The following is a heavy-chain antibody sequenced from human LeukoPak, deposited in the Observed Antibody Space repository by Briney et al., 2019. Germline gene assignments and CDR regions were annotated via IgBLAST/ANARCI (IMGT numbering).Heavy chain of an antibody. D-gene: IGHD5-18*01. Sequence: SETLSLTCTVSGGSISSYYWSWIRQPPGKGLEWIGYIYYSGSTNYNPSLKSRVTISVDTSKNQFSLKLSSVTAADTAVYYCARDADTAMVLTAFDYWGQGTLVTVSS. CDR1: GGSISSYY. J-gene: IGHJ4*02. CDR2: IYYSGST. CDR3: ARDADTAMVLTAFDY. V-gene: IGHV4-59*12.